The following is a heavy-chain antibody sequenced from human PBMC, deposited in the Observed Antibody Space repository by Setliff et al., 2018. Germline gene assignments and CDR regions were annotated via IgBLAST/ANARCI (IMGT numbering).Heavy chain of an antibody. Sequence: SETLSLTCTVSGGSVSSGSYCWSWIRQPAGKGLEWIGRIYTSGSTNYNPSLKSRVTISVDTSNNHFSLRLSSVTAADTAVYYCAREPLKPEWGYSHLYFDSWGQGTLVTVSS. CDR2: IYTSGST. V-gene: IGHV4-61*02. CDR1: GGSVSSGSYC. CDR3: AREPLKPEWGYSHLYFDS. J-gene: IGHJ4*02. D-gene: IGHD5-18*01.